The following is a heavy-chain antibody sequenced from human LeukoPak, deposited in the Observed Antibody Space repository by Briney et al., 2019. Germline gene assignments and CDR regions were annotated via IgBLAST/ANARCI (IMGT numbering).Heavy chain of an antibody. J-gene: IGHJ5*02. CDR2: INHSGST. CDR1: GGSFSGYY. CDR3: AREPLLWFGWFDP. V-gene: IGHV4-34*01. D-gene: IGHD3-10*01. Sequence: SETLSLTCAVYGGSFSGYYWSWIRQPPGKGLEWIGEINHSGSTNYNPSLKSRVTMSVDTSKNQFSLKLSSVTAADTAVYYCAREPLLWFGWFDPWGQGTLVTVSS.